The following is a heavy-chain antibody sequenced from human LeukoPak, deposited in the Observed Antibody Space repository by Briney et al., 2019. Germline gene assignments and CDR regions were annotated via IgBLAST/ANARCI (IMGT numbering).Heavy chain of an antibody. CDR3: ARSLPYGTTWYGRSDF. V-gene: IGHV3-7*03. CDR2: IRQDGDTK. D-gene: IGHD6-13*01. CDR1: GFPFNACW. J-gene: IGHJ4*02. Sequence: GSLRLSCAASGFPFNACWMTWVRQAPGKGLEWVANIRQDGDTKYYVDSVKGRFTISRDNAMNSLYLQMNSLRAEDTAIYYCARSLPYGTTWYGRSDFWGQGTLVTVSS.